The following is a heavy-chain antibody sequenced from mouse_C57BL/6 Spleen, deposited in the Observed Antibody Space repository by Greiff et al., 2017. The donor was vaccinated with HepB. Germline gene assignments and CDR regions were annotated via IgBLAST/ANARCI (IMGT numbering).Heavy chain of an antibody. Sequence: VQLKESGPELVKPGDSVKISCKASGYSFTGYFMNWVMQSHGKSLEWIGRINPYNGDTFYNQKFKGKATLTGDKSSSTAHMELRCLTSEYSAVYYCARNGHSVFDYWGQGTTLTVSS. CDR2: INPYNGDT. V-gene: IGHV1-20*01. J-gene: IGHJ2*01. D-gene: IGHD2-1*01. CDR1: GYSFTGYF. CDR3: ARNGHSVFDY.